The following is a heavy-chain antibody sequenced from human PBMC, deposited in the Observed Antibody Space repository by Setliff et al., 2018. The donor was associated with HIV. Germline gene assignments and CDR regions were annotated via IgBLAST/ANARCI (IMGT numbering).Heavy chain of an antibody. V-gene: IGHV1-2*02. CDR2: IKLSSGGT. Sequence: GASVKVSCKAPGNSFNGDFLNWVRQAPGQGLEWMGNIKLSSGGTKFAQKFLGRVTMTRDTSTNTAFMELRRLNSDDTATYFCVTSPGSFTSVDETAAGDYWVQGTLVTVSS. D-gene: IGHD6-25*01. CDR1: GNSFNGDF. J-gene: IGHJ4*02. CDR3: VTSPGSFTSVDETAAGDY.